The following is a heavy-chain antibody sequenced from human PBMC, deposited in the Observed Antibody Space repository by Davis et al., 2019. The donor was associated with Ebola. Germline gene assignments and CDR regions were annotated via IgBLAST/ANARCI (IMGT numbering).Heavy chain of an antibody. Sequence: GESLKISCAASGFTFSSYAMSWVRQTPGKGLEWVSAISGSGGSTYYADSVKGRFTISRDNSKNTLYLQMNSLRAEDTAVYYCAKAGCSSTSCYIDYWGQGTLVTVSS. CDR1: GFTFSSYA. D-gene: IGHD2-2*02. J-gene: IGHJ4*02. CDR2: ISGSGGST. CDR3: AKAGCSSTSCYIDY. V-gene: IGHV3-23*01.